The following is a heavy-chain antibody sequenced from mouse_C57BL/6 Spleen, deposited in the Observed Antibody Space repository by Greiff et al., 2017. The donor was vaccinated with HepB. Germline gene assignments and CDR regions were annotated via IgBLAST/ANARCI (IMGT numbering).Heavy chain of an antibody. CDR2: INPNNGGT. D-gene: IGHD2-4*01. V-gene: IGHV1-22*01. CDR1: GYTFTDYN. J-gene: IGHJ3*01. CDR3: ARGYDYSPWFAY. Sequence: VQLQQSGPELVKPGASVKMSCKASGYTFTDYNMHWVKQSHGKSLEWIGYINPNNGGTSYNQKFKGKATLTVNKSSSTAYMELRSLTSEDSAVYYCARGYDYSPWFAYWGQGTLVTVSA.